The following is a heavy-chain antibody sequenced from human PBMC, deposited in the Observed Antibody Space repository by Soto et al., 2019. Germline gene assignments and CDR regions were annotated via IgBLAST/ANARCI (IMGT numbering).Heavy chain of an antibody. V-gene: IGHV4-30-2*01. J-gene: IGHJ4*02. Sequence: SVPMSQTGAVSGGYISSGGYSRSWIRQPPGKGLEWIGYIYHSGSTYYNPSLKSRVTISVDRSKNQFSLKLSSVTAADTAVYYCATGPRYGDYFGFDYWGQGTLVTGSS. CDR1: GGYISSGGYS. CDR2: IYHSGST. D-gene: IGHD4-17*01. CDR3: ATGPRYGDYFGFDY.